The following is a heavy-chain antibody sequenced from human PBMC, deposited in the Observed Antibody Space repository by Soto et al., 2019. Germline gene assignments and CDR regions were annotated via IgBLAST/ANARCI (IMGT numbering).Heavy chain of an antibody. CDR3: ARVFVPRTGTTSNYYGMDV. D-gene: IGHD1-7*01. CDR1: GYTFTMYG. Sequence: GASVKVSCKASGYTFTMYGISCVLQSGLRWLDWMGCISAYNGNTNYAQKLQGRVTMTTDTSTSTAYMELRSLRSDDTAVYYCARVFVPRTGTTSNYYGMDVWGQGTTVTVSS. CDR2: ISAYNGNT. V-gene: IGHV1-18*01. J-gene: IGHJ6*02.